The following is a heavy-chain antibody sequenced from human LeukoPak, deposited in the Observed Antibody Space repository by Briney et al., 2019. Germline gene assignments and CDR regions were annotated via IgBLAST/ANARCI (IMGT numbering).Heavy chain of an antibody. Sequence: ASVTVSCKASGYTFTGYYMHWVRQAPGQGLEWMGWINPNSGGTNYAQKFQGRVTMTRDTSISPAYMELSRLRSDDTAVYYCARGVFGQQLDYYYYYMDVWGKGTTVTVSS. CDR3: ARGVFGQQLDYYYYYMDV. D-gene: IGHD6-13*01. CDR2: INPNSGGT. CDR1: GYTFTGYY. J-gene: IGHJ6*03. V-gene: IGHV1-2*02.